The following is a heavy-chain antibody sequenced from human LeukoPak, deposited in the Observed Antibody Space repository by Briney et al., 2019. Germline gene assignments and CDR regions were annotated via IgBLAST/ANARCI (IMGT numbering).Heavy chain of an antibody. CDR3: AIQKADLITMIRGIIAF. CDR1: GFTFSSYS. V-gene: IGHV3-21*01. CDR2: ISDDSNWI. D-gene: IGHD3-10*01. Sequence: GGSLRLSCAASGFTFSSYSMSWVRQAPGKGLEWVSSISDDSNWIYNADSVEGRFTISRDNAKNSMYLQMNSLRAEDTAVYYCAIQKADLITMIRGIIAFWGQGTLVTVSS. J-gene: IGHJ4*02.